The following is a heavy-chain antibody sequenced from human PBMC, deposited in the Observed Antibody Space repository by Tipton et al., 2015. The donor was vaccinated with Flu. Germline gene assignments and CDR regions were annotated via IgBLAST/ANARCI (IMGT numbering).Heavy chain of an antibody. J-gene: IGHJ6*02. CDR2: IYHSGST. CDR3: ARVDGTRGMDV. V-gene: IGHV4-39*07. D-gene: IGHD5-24*01. Sequence: TLSLTCTVSGGSISSSSYYWGWIRQPPGKGLEWIGSIYHSGSTYYNPSLKSRVTISVDTAKNQFSLELSSVTAADSAVYYCARVDGTRGMDVWGQGTTVTVS. CDR1: GGSISSSSYY.